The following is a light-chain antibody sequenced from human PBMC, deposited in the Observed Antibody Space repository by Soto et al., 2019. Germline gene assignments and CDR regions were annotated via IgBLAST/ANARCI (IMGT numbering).Light chain of an antibody. CDR1: QSLLHSNGYNY. V-gene: IGKV2-28*01. CDR3: MQALQTPWT. J-gene: IGKJ1*01. CDR2: LGS. Sequence: DTVMTQSPLSLPVTPGEPASISCRSSQSLLHSNGYNYLDWYLQKPGQSPQLLIDLGSHRSSGVPDRFSGSASGTDFTLKITRVEAEDVGVYYCMQALQTPWTFGQGTKVEIK.